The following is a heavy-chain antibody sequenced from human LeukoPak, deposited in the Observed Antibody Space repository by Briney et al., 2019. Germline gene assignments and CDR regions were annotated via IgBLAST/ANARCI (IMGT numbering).Heavy chain of an antibody. CDR3: ARATRAAAGTCWFDP. CDR2: INHSGST. Sequence: SETLSLTCAVYGGSFSGYYWSWIRQPPGKGLEWIGEINHSGSTNYNPSLKSRVTISVDTSKSQFSLKLSSVTAADTAVYYCARATRAAAGTCWFDPWGQGTLVTVSS. J-gene: IGHJ5*02. CDR1: GGSFSGYY. D-gene: IGHD6-13*01. V-gene: IGHV4-34*01.